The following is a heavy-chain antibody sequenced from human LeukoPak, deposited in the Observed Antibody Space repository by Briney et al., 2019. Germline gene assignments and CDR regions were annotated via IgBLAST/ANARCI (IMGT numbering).Heavy chain of an antibody. V-gene: IGHV3-30*04. CDR1: GFPFSSYS. CDR2: VLYDGSMK. J-gene: IGHJ4*02. D-gene: IGHD3-22*01. CDR3: ARDPRGPTGYDSPGRDSFDY. Sequence: GRSLRLSCAASGFPFSSYSMHWVRQAPGKGLEWVAVVLYDGSMKYYADSVKGRFTISRDNSENTVWLHMSSLGPEDTAVYYCARDPRGPTGYDSPGRDSFDYWGQGTLVTVSS.